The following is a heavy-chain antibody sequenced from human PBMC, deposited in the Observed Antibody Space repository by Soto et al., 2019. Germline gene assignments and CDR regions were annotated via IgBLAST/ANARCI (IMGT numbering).Heavy chain of an antibody. D-gene: IGHD3-16*01. J-gene: IGHJ6*03. CDR1: GYTFTSYG. CDR3: AREGVLGYYYYYMDV. V-gene: IGHV1-18*01. Sequence: ASVKVSCKASGYTFTSYGISWVRQAPGQGLEWMGWISAYNGNTNYAQKLQGRVTMTTDKSTSTAYMELRSLRSDDTAVYYCAREGVLGYYYYYMDVWGKGTTVTVSS. CDR2: ISAYNGNT.